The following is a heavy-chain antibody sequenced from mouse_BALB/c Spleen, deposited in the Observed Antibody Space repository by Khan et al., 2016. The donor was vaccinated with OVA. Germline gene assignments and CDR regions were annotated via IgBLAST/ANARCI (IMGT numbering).Heavy chain of an antibody. V-gene: IGHV5-15*02. D-gene: IGHD1-2*01. CDR1: GFTFSDYG. CDR2: ISDLAYTI. Sequence: EVELVESGGGLVQPGGSRKLSCAASGFTFSDYGMAWVRQAPGKGPEWVAFISDLAYTIYYGDAVTGRVTISRAHAKNTLYLEMSSLRSEDTAIYYCARGGGTAPFAYWGLGTLVTVSA. J-gene: IGHJ3*01. CDR3: ARGGGTAPFAY.